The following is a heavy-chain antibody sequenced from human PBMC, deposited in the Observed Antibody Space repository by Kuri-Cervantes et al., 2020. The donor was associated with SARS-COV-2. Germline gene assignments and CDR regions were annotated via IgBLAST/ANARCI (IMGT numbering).Heavy chain of an antibody. Sequence: GESLKISCAASGFTFSSYWMHWVRQAPGKGLVWVSRINSDGSSTSYADSVKGRFTISRDNAKNTLYLQMNSLRAEDTAVYYCARTCSSTSCYSANWGQGTLVTVSS. CDR3: ARTCSSTSCYSAN. V-gene: IGHV3-74*01. CDR1: GFTFSSYW. CDR2: INSDGSST. J-gene: IGHJ4*02. D-gene: IGHD2-2*01.